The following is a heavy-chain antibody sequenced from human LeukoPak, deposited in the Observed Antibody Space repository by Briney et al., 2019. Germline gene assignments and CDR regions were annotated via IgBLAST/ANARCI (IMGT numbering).Heavy chain of an antibody. Sequence: GGSLRLSCAASGFTFSSYAMHWVRRAPGKGLEWVAVISYDGSNKYYAASVKGRFTISRDNSKNTLYLQMNSLRAEDTAVYYCAKNGWYSFDYWGQGTLVTVSS. J-gene: IGHJ4*02. CDR3: AKNGWYSFDY. CDR2: ISYDGSNK. CDR1: GFTFSSYA. V-gene: IGHV3-30-3*02. D-gene: IGHD6-19*01.